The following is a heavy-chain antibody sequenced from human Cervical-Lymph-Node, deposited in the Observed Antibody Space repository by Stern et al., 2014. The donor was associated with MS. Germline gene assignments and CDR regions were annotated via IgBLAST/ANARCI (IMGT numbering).Heavy chain of an antibody. V-gene: IGHV4-39*02. CDR2: IYYSGST. Sequence: QVQLQESGPGLVKPSETLSLTCTVSGGSISSSSYYWGWIRQPPGKGLEWIGSIYYSGSTYYNPSLKNPVTLSVDTSNNQFSLKLSSVTAADTAVYYCAREMGFGAMEEYFQHWGQGTLVTVSS. CDR3: AREMGFGAMEEYFQH. D-gene: IGHD5-18*01. CDR1: GGSISSSSYY. J-gene: IGHJ1*01.